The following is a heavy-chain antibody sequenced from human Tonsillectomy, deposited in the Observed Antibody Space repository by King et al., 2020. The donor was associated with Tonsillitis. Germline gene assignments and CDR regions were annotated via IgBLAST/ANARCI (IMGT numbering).Heavy chain of an antibody. Sequence: VQLVESWAEVNKPGASVKVSCKASGYTFTSYDINWVRHATGQGLEWMGWMNPNSCNTGFAQKFQGRLTMTRHTSISTAYMELSSLRSEDTAVYYCAGGGGYRYGSYYYYYMHVWGKGTTVTVSS. J-gene: IGHJ6*03. CDR1: GYTFTSYD. CDR3: AGGGGYRYGSYYYYYMHV. D-gene: IGHD5-18*01. CDR2: MNPNSCNT. V-gene: IGHV1-8*01.